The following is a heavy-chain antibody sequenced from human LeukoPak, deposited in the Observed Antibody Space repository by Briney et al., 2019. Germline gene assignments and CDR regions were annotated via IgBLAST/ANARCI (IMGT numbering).Heavy chain of an antibody. V-gene: IGHV3-21*01. D-gene: IGHD1-26*01. J-gene: IGHJ4*02. CDR1: GFTFTTYR. CDR2: ISSSGSLI. Sequence: GGSLRLSCAASGFTFTTYRMHWVRQAPGKGLEWVSSISSSGSLIKYADSLRGRFTISRDNAKNSVYLQMNSLRAGDTAVYYCARDVGGTFDYWGQGTLVTVSS. CDR3: ARDVGGTFDY.